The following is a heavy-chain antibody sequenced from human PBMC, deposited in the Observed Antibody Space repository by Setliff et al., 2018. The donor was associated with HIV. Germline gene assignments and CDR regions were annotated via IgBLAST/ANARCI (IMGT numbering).Heavy chain of an antibody. V-gene: IGHV4-34*01. CDR2: INHSGST. D-gene: IGHD3-16*01. Sequence: SETLSLTCAVYGGSFSNYYWSWIRQPPGKGLEWIGEINHSGSTNYNPSLKSRVSISVDTSKKQFSLKLTSVTAADTAAYFCARVSTDYVWGSFLSSGPYYFDFWGQGALVTVSS. CDR1: GGSFSNYY. J-gene: IGHJ4*02. CDR3: ARVSTDYVWGSFLSSGPYYFDF.